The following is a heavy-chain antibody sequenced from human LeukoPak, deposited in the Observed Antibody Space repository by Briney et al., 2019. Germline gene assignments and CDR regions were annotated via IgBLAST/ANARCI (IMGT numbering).Heavy chain of an antibody. D-gene: IGHD1-26*01. CDR1: GGSLSDSNYF. CDR2: LFYTGVT. CDR3: SRQVGGSKQVDY. V-gene: IGHV4-39*01. J-gene: IGHJ4*02. Sequence: SSETLSLTCTVSGGSLSDSNYFWAWIRQPPGKGLEWLGSLFYTGVTYYNPSLKSRVTISVDTSKNQFSLKLSSVTAPDTAVYYYSRQVGGSKQVDYWGQGTLVTVSS.